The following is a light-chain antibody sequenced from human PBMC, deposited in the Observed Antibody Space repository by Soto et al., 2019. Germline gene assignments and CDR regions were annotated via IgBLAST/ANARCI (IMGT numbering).Light chain of an antibody. CDR1: QSVSNNY. V-gene: IGKV3D-7*01. CDR3: LQDFKYPRT. CDR2: DAS. J-gene: IGKJ1*01. Sequence: EIVMTQSPGTLSLSPGEIATLSFSASQSVSNNYLAWYQQKPGQAPRLLIYDASNRATGIPARFSGSGSGTDFTLTIGSLQPEDFATYYCLQDFKYPRTFGQGTKVDIK.